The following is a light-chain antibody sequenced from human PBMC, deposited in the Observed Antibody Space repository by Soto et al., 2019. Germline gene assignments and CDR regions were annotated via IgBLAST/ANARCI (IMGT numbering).Light chain of an antibody. CDR1: QNIDVNS. V-gene: IGKV3-20*01. CDR3: QHYNTSPRSWT. Sequence: EIVLTQSPGTLSLSPADRATLSCRASQNIDVNSLAWYQHKPGQAPRLLIYGTSSRATGIPDRFSGSGSGTDFTLTISRLEPEDFAVYYCQHYNTSPRSWTFGQGTKLEIK. J-gene: IGKJ1*01. CDR2: GTS.